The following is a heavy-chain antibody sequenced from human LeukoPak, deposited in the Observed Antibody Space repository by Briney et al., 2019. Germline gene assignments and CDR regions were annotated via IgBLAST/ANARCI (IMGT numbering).Heavy chain of an antibody. Sequence: PGGSLRLSCAASGFSFDEYGMTWVRQVPGKGLEWVSGINWNGASTGYAESVRGRFTISRDNAKNSLYLQMNSLRAEDTAVYYCARDRSSALDYWGQGTLVTVSS. CDR2: INWNGAST. J-gene: IGHJ4*02. D-gene: IGHD2-2*01. CDR1: GFSFDEYG. V-gene: IGHV3-20*04. CDR3: ARDRSSALDY.